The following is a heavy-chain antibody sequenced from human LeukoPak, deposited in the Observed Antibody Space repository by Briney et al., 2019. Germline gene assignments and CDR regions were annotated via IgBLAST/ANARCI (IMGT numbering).Heavy chain of an antibody. V-gene: IGHV1-69*13. CDR2: IIPIFGTA. Sequence: GASVKVSCKASGGTFSSYAISWVRQAPGQGLEWMGGIIPIFGTANYAQKFRGRVTITADESTSTAYMELSSLRSEDTAVYYCARGPLIYTVAGPSFTYFDYWGQGTLVTVSS. CDR3: ARGPLIYTVAGPSFTYFDY. D-gene: IGHD6-19*01. J-gene: IGHJ4*02. CDR1: GGTFSSYA.